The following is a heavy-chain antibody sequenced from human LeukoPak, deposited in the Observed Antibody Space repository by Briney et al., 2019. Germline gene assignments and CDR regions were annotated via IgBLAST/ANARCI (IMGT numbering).Heavy chain of an antibody. CDR2: ISSNGGST. Sequence: PGGSLRLSCAASGFTFSSYAMHWVRQAPGKGLEYVSAISSNGGSTYYANSVKGRFTISRDNSKNTLYLQMGSLRAEDMAVYYCARVVGAMVYFDLWGRGTLVTVSS. CDR3: ARVVGAMVYFDL. V-gene: IGHV3-64*01. D-gene: IGHD1-26*01. J-gene: IGHJ2*01. CDR1: GFTFSSYA.